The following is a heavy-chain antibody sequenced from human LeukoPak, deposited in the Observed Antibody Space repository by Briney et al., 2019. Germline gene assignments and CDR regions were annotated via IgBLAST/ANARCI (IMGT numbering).Heavy chain of an antibody. D-gene: IGHD6-13*01. CDR3: ARGRSSSIGYPGIAAAGSLPYYYYGMDV. CDR2: IYYIGST. J-gene: IGHJ6*02. Sequence: SETLSLTCTVSGGSISSYYWSWIRQPPGKGLEWIGYIYYIGSTNYNPSLKSRVTISVDTSKNQFSLKLSSVTAADTAVYYCARGRSSSIGYPGIAAAGSLPYYYYGMDVWGQGTTVTVSS. CDR1: GGSISSYY. V-gene: IGHV4-59*01.